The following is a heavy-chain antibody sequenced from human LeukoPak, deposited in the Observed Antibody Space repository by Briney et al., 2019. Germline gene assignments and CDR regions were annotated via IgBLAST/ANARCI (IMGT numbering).Heavy chain of an antibody. CDR2: IYYSGST. D-gene: IGHD4-17*01. J-gene: IGHJ5*02. Sequence: SQTLSLTCTVSGGSISSGGYYWSWIRQHPGKGLEWIGYIYYSGSTYYNPSLKSRVTISVDTSKNQFSLKLSSVTAADTAVYYCARVGSDYGDHAGRLGWFDPWGQGTLVTVSS. CDR1: GGSISSGGYY. V-gene: IGHV4-31*03. CDR3: ARVGSDYGDHAGRLGWFDP.